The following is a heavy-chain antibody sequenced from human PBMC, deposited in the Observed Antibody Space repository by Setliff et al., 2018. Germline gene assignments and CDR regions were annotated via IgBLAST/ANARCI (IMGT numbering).Heavy chain of an antibody. J-gene: IGHJ4*02. Sequence: PGGSLILSCAASGFTFSTAWMNWVRQAPGKGLEWVASITSSSSSIYYADSVKGRFTLSRDNAKNSLYLQMNSLRAEDTAVYYCARGGSPYYFDYWGQGTLVTVSS. V-gene: IGHV3-21*01. CDR2: ITSSSSSI. CDR1: GFTFSTAW. CDR3: ARGGSPYYFDY.